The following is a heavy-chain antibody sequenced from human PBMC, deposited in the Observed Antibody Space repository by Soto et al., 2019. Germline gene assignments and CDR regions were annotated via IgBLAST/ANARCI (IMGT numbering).Heavy chain of an antibody. V-gene: IGHV3-30*03. CDR3: ARGYSGYDLWSNYYYYYGMDV. CDR2: ISYDGSNK. J-gene: IGHJ6*02. D-gene: IGHD5-12*01. CDR1: GFTFSSYG. Sequence: QVQLVESGGGVVQPGRSLRLSCAASGFTFSSYGMLWVRQAPGKGLEWVAVISYDGSNKYYADSVKGRFTISRDNSKNTLYLQMNSLRAEDTAVYYCARGYSGYDLWSNYYYYYGMDVWGQGTTVTVSS.